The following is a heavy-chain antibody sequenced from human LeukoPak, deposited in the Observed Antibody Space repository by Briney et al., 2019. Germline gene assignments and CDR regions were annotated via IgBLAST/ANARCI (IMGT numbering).Heavy chain of an antibody. J-gene: IGHJ4*02. V-gene: IGHV4-39*01. Sequence: SETLSLTCTVSGGSIDNSHYYWGWIRQPPGEGLEWIASIHYSGSTHYNPSLKSRVTISVDTSKNQFSLKLSSVTAADTAVYYCVRLASGLIDYWGQGTLVTVPS. D-gene: IGHD6-19*01. CDR2: IHYSGST. CDR1: GGSIDNSHYY. CDR3: VRLASGLIDY.